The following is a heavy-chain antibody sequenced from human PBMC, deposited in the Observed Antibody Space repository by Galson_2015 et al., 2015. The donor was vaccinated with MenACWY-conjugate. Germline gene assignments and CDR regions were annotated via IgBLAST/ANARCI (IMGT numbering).Heavy chain of an antibody. V-gene: IGHV4-61*08. CDR3: AREFSY. D-gene: IGHD2/OR15-2a*01. CDR2: IYDSGTT. J-gene: IGHJ4*02. CDR1: GGSASSSGYY. Sequence: ETLSLTCTVSGGSASSSGYYWTWIRQPPGQGLEWIGLIYDSGTTKYNPSLKGRVTILLDTSKNQVSLKLSSVTAADTAVYYCAREFSYWGQGTLVTVSS.